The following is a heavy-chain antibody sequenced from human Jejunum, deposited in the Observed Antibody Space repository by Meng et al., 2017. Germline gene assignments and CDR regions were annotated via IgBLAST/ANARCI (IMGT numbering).Heavy chain of an antibody. V-gene: IGHV3-64*01. J-gene: IGHJ4*02. CDR1: GITFSTSS. D-gene: IGHD2-21*02. CDR2: ISGSGVRL. Sequence: GESLKISCEASGITFSTSSMHWVRQVPGKGLQYVSAISGSGVRLYYTNSVKGRFTISRDNSKNTLYLQMDNVRVEDMAVYYCATWTAASYNDYWGQGTLVTVSS. CDR3: ATWTAASYNDY.